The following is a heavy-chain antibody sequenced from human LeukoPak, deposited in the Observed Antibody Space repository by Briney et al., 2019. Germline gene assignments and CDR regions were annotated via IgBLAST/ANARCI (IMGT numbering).Heavy chain of an antibody. V-gene: IGHV3-49*04. J-gene: IGHJ4*02. D-gene: IGHD3-10*01. Sequence: GGSLRLSCAASGFTFSPYSMNWVRQAPGKGLEWVGFIRSKAYGGTTEYAASVKGRFTISRDDSKSIAYLQMNSLKTEDTAVYYCTREFYYGSGSSDYWGQGTLVTVSS. CDR2: IRSKAYGGTT. CDR1: GFTFSPYS. CDR3: TREFYYGSGSSDY.